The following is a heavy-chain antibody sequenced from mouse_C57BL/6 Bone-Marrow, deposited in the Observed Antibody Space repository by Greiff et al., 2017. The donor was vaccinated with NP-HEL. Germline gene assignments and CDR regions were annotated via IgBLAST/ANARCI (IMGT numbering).Heavy chain of an antibody. CDR2: ISYDGSN. CDR1: GYSITSGYY. D-gene: IGHD1-1*01. Sequence: VQLKESGPGLVKPSQSLSLTCSVTGYSITSGYYWNWIRQFPGNKLEWMGYISYDGSNNYNPSLKNRISITRDTSKNQFFLKLNSVTTEDTATYYCARAYYYGSFYYFDYWGQGTTLTVSS. CDR3: ARAYYYGSFYYFDY. J-gene: IGHJ2*01. V-gene: IGHV3-6*01.